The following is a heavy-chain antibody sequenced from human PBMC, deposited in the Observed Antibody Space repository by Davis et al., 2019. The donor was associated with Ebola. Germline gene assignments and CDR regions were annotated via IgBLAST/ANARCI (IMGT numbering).Heavy chain of an antibody. D-gene: IGHD3-10*01. CDR1: GFTVSSNY. Sequence: SLKISCAASGFTVSSNYRSWVRQAPGKGLEWVSGISWNSGSIGYADSVKGRFTISRDSAKNSLYLQMNSLRAEDTALYYCAKDKGRGVGPFDYWGQGTLVTVSS. CDR3: AKDKGRGVGPFDY. V-gene: IGHV3-9*01. J-gene: IGHJ4*02. CDR2: ISWNSGSI.